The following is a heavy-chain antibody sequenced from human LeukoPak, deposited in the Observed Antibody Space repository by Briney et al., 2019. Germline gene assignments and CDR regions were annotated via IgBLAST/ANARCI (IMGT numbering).Heavy chain of an antibody. D-gene: IGHD2-8*02. J-gene: IGHJ4*02. CDR3: AGHHPRNTVDF. CDR1: GGSISSYY. V-gene: IGHV4-59*08. Sequence: ASETLSLTCTVPGGSISSYYWSWIRQPPGKGLEWIAYISDIGSINYNPSLKSRVTISLDTSKNQFSLKLSSVTAADTAVYYCAGHHPRNTVDFWGQGTLVTVSS. CDR2: ISDIGSI.